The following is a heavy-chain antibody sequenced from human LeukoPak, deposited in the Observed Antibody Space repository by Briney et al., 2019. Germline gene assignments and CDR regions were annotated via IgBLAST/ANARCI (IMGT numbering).Heavy chain of an antibody. CDR1: GGSISSGSYS. CDR3: ARAPPRTVDIVATIIADAFDI. J-gene: IGHJ3*02. D-gene: IGHD5-12*01. CDR2: IYTSGST. V-gene: IGHV4-61*02. Sequence: PSETLSLTCTVSGGSISSGSYSWSWIRQPAGKRLEWIGRIYTSGSTNYNPSLKSRVTISVDTSKNQFSLKLNSVTAADTAVYYCARAPPRTVDIVATIIADAFDIWGQGTMVTVSS.